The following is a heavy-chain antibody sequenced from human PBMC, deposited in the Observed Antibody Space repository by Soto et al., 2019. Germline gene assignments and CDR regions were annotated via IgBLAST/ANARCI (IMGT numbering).Heavy chain of an antibody. CDR2: ISGSGNTI. D-gene: IGHD3-16*01. J-gene: IGHJ4*02. CDR3: ARGRYALDY. CDR1: GFTLSDYY. V-gene: IGHV3-11*01. Sequence: QVQLVESGGGLVKPGGSLRLSCAASGFTLSDYYMSWIRQAPGKGLEWVSHISGSGNTIDYADSVKGRFTISRDNAKNSLYLQMYSLRDDDTAVFYCARGRYALDYWGQGTRVTVSS.